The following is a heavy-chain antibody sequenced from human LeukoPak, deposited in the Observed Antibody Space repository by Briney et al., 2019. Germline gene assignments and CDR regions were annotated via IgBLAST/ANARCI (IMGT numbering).Heavy chain of an antibody. CDR2: IYYSGST. D-gene: IGHD3-22*01. CDR3: VRNYYDGRGYIVRAFDI. V-gene: IGHV4-39*01. J-gene: IGHJ3*02. CDR1: GGSISSSSYY. Sequence: SETLSLTCTVSGGSISSSSYYWGWIRQPPGKGLEWIGSIYYSGSTYYNPSLKSRVTISVDTSKNQFSLQLSSVTPEDTAVYYCVRNYYDGRGYIVRAFDIWGQGTMVTVSS.